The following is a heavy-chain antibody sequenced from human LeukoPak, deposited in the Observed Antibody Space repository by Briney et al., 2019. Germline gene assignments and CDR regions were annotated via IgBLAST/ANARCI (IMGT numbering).Heavy chain of an antibody. CDR3: AKHRSGIAASGSNY. D-gene: IGHD6-13*01. Sequence: VRSLRLSCAPSGFTLRTFVMSSVPQAPGPRLESCSVSVISGRGGDSGGSTYYADSVKGRFTISRDDSNNTLYLQMNNLKVEDTAVYYCAKHRSGIAASGSNYWGQGTLVSVSS. CDR1: GFTLRTFV. V-gene: IGHV3-23*01. J-gene: IGHJ4*02. CDR2: ISGRGGDSGGST.